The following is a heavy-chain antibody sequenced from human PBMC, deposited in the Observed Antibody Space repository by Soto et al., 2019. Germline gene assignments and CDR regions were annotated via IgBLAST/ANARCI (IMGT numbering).Heavy chain of an antibody. J-gene: IGHJ6*02. CDR1: GFTFSSYW. Sequence: EVQLVESGGGLVQPGGSLRLSCAASGFTFSSYWMSWVRQAPGKGLEWVANIKQDGSEKYYVDSVKGRFTISRDNAKNSLYLQMNSLRAEDTAVYYCARDRIVGATFYYGMDVWGQGTTVTVSS. CDR3: ARDRIVGATFYYGMDV. V-gene: IGHV3-7*01. D-gene: IGHD1-26*01. CDR2: IKQDGSEK.